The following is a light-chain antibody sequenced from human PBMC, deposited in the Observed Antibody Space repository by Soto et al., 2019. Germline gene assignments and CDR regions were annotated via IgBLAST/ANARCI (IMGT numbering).Light chain of an antibody. Sequence: QSALTQPPSASGSRGQSVTSSCTATSVDINYVSWFQQHPGKAPKLIICEVTKPPSGVPDRFSGSKSGNTASLTVSGVEDDDEADYYCSSYAGRAIWVFGGGTKLTVL. CDR3: SSYAGRAIWV. J-gene: IGLJ3*02. V-gene: IGLV2-8*01. CDR2: EVT. CDR1: SVDINY.